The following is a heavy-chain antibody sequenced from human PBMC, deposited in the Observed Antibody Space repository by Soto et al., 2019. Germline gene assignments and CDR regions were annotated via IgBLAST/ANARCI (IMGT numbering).Heavy chain of an antibody. Sequence: GGSLRLSCAASGFTFTNYAMSWVRQAPGKGLEWVSGISGNGGSTYYADSVKGRFTISRENSKNTLYLQMNSLRAEDTAVYYCAKDLMRQWLILGTFDIWGQGTMVTVSS. J-gene: IGHJ3*02. CDR2: ISGNGGST. V-gene: IGHV3-23*01. CDR3: AKDLMRQWLILGTFDI. CDR1: GFTFTNYA. D-gene: IGHD6-19*01.